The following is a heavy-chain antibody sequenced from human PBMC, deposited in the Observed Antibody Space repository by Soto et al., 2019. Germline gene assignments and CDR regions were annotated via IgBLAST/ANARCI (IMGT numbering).Heavy chain of an antibody. CDR1: GFTFSSYI. J-gene: IGHJ6*02. CDR3: ARDRDYDSWSGYYTPLYYYYGMDV. CDR2: ISSSSSYI. Sequence: GGSLRVSCAASGFTFSSYIMNWVGQSPGKGLEWVSSISSSSSYIYYADSVKGRFTISRDNAKNSLYLQMNSLRAEDTAVYYCARDRDYDSWSGYYTPLYYYYGMDVWGQGTTVTVS. D-gene: IGHD3-3*01. V-gene: IGHV3-21*01.